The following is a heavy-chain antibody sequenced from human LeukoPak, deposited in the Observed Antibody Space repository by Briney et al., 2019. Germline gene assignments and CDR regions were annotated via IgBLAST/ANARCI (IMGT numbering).Heavy chain of an antibody. D-gene: IGHD1-26*01. V-gene: IGHV3-23*01. CDR2: ISGSGTGGRT. J-gene: IGHJ4*02. CDR1: GFTFITYA. CDR3: AKAGSIRFDY. Sequence: GGSLRLSRAASGFTFITYAMSWVRQAPGKGLEWVSGISGSGTGGRTYYADSVKGRFTISRDNSKNTLYLQMNSLRAEDTAVYYCAKAGSIRFDYWGQGTLVTVSS.